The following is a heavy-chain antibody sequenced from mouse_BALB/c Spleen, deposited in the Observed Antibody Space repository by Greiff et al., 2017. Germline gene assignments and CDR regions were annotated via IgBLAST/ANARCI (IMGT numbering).Heavy chain of an antibody. Sequence: DVQLQESGPGLVKPSQSLSLTCTVTGYSITSDYAWNWIRQFPGNKLEWMGYISYSGSTSYNPSLKSRISITRDTSKNQFFLQLNSVTTEDTATYYCARGYDGSQFAYWGQGTLVTVSA. D-gene: IGHD2-3*01. V-gene: IGHV3-2*02. CDR3: ARGYDGSQFAY. CDR1: GYSITSDYA. CDR2: ISYSGST. J-gene: IGHJ3*01.